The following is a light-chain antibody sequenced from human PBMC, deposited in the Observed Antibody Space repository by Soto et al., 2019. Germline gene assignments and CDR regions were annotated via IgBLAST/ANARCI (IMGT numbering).Light chain of an antibody. CDR1: QDIRNE. CDR3: LQDRNYPRT. J-gene: IGKJ1*01. V-gene: IGKV1-6*01. Sequence: AIQMTQSPSSLSASVGDRVTITCRASQDIRNELGWYQQRPGKAPKALIYGASNLQSGVPSRFSGSGFGKDFTLTISSLQPEDFATYYCLQDRNYPRTFGQGTKVESK. CDR2: GAS.